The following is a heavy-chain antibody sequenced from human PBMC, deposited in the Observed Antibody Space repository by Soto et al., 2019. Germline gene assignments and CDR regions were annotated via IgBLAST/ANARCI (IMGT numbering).Heavy chain of an antibody. Sequence: EVQLLESGGGLVQPGGSLRLSCAASGFTFSSYAMSWVRQAPGKGLEWVSAISGSGGSTYYADSVKGRFTISRDNSKNTLYLQMNSLRAEDTAVYYCAKGGWYCSSTSCYFVYWGQGTLVTVSS. CDR3: AKGGWYCSSTSCYFVY. CDR2: ISGSGGST. V-gene: IGHV3-23*01. CDR1: GFTFSSYA. D-gene: IGHD2-2*01. J-gene: IGHJ4*02.